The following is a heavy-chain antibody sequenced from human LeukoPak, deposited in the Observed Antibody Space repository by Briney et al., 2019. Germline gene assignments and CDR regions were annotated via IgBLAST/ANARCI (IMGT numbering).Heavy chain of an antibody. Sequence: ASVKVSRKASGYTFTSYAMHWVRQAPGQRLEWMGWINAGNGNTKYSQKFQGRVTITRDTSASTAYMELSSLRSEDTAVYYCARAGQPYYYYYGMDVWGQGTTVTVSS. CDR3: ARAGQPYYYYYGMDV. CDR2: INAGNGNT. D-gene: IGHD6-19*01. V-gene: IGHV1-3*01. J-gene: IGHJ6*02. CDR1: GYTFTSYA.